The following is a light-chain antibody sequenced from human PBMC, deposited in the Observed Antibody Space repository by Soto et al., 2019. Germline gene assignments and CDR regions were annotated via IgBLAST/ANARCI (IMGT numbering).Light chain of an antibody. J-gene: IGLJ2*01. CDR2: DNI. V-gene: IGLV1-40*01. CDR3: QSCDSSLVV. Sequence: QSVLTQPPSVSGAPGQRVTISCTGSSSNIGAGYGVHWYQQLPGTAPKLLIYDNINRPSGVPDRFSGSKSGTSASLAITGLQAEDEADYYCQSCDSSLVVFGVGTKLTVL. CDR1: SSNIGAGYG.